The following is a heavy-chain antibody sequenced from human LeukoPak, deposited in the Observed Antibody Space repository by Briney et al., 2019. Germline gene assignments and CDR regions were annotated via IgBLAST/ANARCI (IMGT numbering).Heavy chain of an antibody. J-gene: IGHJ4*02. CDR1: GGSISSYY. CDR2: IYYSGST. D-gene: IGHD3-10*01. V-gene: IGHV4-59*08. CDR3: ARLISDGFFDY. Sequence: TSETLSLTCTVSGGSISSYYWSWIRQPPGKGLEWIGYIYYSGSTNYNPSLKSRVTISVDTSKNQFSLKLSSVTAADTAVYYCARLISDGFFDYWGQGTLVTVSS.